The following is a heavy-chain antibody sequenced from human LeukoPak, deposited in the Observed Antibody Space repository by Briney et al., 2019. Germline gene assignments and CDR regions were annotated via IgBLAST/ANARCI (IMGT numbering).Heavy chain of an antibody. V-gene: IGHV3-7*01. CDR2: IKQDGSEK. CDR1: AFTFSSSW. D-gene: IGHD5-24*01. CDR3: ARPRWLQFGPHDS. Sequence: GGSLRLSCAASAFTFSSSWMSWVRQAPGKGLEWVANIKQDGSEKYYVDSVKGRFTISRDNAKNSLYLQMNSLRAEDTAVYYCARPRWLQFGPHDSWGQGTLVTVSS. J-gene: IGHJ4*02.